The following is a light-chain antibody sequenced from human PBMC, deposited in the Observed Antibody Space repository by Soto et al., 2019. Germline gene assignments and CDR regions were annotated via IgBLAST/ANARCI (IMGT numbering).Light chain of an antibody. CDR3: SSFTSINTGV. CDR1: SSDVGGYNY. CDR2: EVS. J-gene: IGLJ3*02. Sequence: QSALTQPASVSGSPGQSITISCTGTSSDVGGYNYVSWYQQHPGKAPKLMIYEVSNRPSGVSNRFSGSKSGNTASLTISGLQAEDEADYYCSSFTSINTGVFGGGTKLTAL. V-gene: IGLV2-14*01.